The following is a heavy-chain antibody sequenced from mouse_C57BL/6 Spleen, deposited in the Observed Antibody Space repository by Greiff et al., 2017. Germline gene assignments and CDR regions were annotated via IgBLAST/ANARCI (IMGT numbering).Heavy chain of an antibody. D-gene: IGHD1-1*01. Sequence: EVQLQQSGPELVKPGASVKISCKASGYSFTGYYMHWVKQSSEKSLEWIGEINPSTGGTSYNQKFKGKATLTGDKSSSTAYMQLKSLTSEDSAVYYCARGNYGSSSYAMDDWGQGTSVTVSS. CDR3: ARGNYGSSSYAMDD. CDR2: INPSTGGT. CDR1: GYSFTGYY. V-gene: IGHV1-43*01. J-gene: IGHJ4*01.